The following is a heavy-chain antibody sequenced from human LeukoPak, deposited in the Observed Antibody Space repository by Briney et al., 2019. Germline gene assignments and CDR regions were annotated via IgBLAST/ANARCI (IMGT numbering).Heavy chain of an antibody. CDR1: GYTFTNYA. CDR2: MSPNSGDT. Sequence: ASVKVSCKASGYTFTNYAMHWVRQATGQRPEWMGWMSPNSGDTGYAQKFQDRVTMTRNTSISTAYMELGSLRSDDTAVYYCARGPPNWGYDYWGPGTLVTVSS. CDR3: ARGPPNWGYDY. D-gene: IGHD7-27*01. J-gene: IGHJ4*02. V-gene: IGHV1-8*02.